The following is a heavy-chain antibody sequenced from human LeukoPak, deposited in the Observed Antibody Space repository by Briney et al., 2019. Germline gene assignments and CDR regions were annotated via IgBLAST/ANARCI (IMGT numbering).Heavy chain of an antibody. J-gene: IGHJ2*01. Sequence: GASVKVSCKASGYSFTGYYMHWVRQAPGQGLEWMGWINPNSGGTHYAQKFQGRVTMTRDTSISTAYMELSSLRSEDTAVYYCATVRGVAVAGTSYWYFDLWGRGTLVTVSS. V-gene: IGHV1-2*02. CDR1: GYSFTGYY. CDR3: ATVRGVAVAGTSYWYFDL. D-gene: IGHD6-19*01. CDR2: INPNSGGT.